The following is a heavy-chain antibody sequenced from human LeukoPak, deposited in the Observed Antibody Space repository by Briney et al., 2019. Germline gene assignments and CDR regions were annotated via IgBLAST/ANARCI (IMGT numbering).Heavy chain of an antibody. CDR1: GGSVRSSRPY. J-gene: IGHJ5*02. CDR3: ATHHVASYYET. V-gene: IGHV4-39*02. Sequence: SETLSLTCTVSGGSVRSSRPYWGWIRQSPGKGLEWIGSVYYVGNAYYRPSLLSRATITIDTSKTHISLRLTSVTATDTGIYYCATHHVASYYETWRQGALATVSS. CDR2: VYYVGNA. D-gene: IGHD3-10*01.